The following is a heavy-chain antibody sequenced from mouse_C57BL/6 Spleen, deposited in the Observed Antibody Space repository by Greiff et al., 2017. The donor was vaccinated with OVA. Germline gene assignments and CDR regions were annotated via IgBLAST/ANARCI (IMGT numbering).Heavy chain of an antibody. Sequence: QVQLQQPGAELVMPGASVKLSCKASGYTFTSYWMHWVKQRPGQGLEWIGEIDPSDSYTNYNQKFKGKSTLTVDKSSSTAYMQLSSLTSEDSAVYYCARGGGGNLCAYWGQGTLVTVSA. CDR1: GYTFTSYW. CDR2: IDPSDSYT. D-gene: IGHD2-1*01. CDR3: ARGGGGNLCAY. V-gene: IGHV1-69*01. J-gene: IGHJ3*01.